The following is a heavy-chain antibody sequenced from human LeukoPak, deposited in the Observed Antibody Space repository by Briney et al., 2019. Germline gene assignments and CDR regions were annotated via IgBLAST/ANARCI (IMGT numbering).Heavy chain of an antibody. CDR2: INHRGST. CDR1: GGSFSGYY. Sequence: SETLSLTCAVYGGSFSGYYWCWIRQPPGKGLEWIGEINHRGSTNYNASLKSRVTISVDTSKNQFSLKLTSVTAADTAVYYCARGRPPAPGYWGQGILVTVSS. D-gene: IGHD2-2*01. J-gene: IGHJ4*02. V-gene: IGHV4-34*01. CDR3: ARGRPPAPGY.